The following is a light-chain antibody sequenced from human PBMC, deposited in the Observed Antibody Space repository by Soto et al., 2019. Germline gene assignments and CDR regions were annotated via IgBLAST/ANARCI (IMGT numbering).Light chain of an antibody. CDR1: QTISSNY. V-gene: IGKV3-20*01. J-gene: IGKJ1*01. CDR2: GTS. CDR3: QQYVSWT. Sequence: DIVLTRSPGTLSVSPGERATLSCRASQTISSNYLAWYQQKPGQPASLLIYGTSSRATGIPDRFSGSGSGTDFTLTISRLEPEDSAIYYCQQYVSWTFGQGTKVEIK.